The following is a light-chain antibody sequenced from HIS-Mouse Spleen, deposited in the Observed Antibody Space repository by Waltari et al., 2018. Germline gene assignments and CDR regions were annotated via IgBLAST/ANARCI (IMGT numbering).Light chain of an antibody. Sequence: QSALTQPRSVSGSPGQSVTISCTGTSSDVGGYNYVSWYQQHPGKAPKLMIYEVSNRPSGVPDRFSGSKSGNTASLTISGLQAEDEADYYCCSYAGSSTWVFGGGTKLTVL. CDR1: SSDVGGYNY. J-gene: IGLJ3*02. CDR2: EVS. CDR3: CSYAGSSTWV. V-gene: IGLV2-11*01.